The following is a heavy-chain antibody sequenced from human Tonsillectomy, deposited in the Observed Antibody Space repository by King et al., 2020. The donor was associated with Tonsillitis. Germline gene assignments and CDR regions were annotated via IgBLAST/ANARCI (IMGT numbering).Heavy chain of an antibody. CDR2: IKQEGNEK. CDR3: ARVIREYYFGSGISYYYDMDV. D-gene: IGHD3-10*01. V-gene: IGHV3-7*01. CDR1: GFTFSSYW. J-gene: IGHJ6*02. Sequence: VQLVESGGGLVQPGGSLRLSCAASGFTFSSYWMSWVRQAPGKGLEWVANIKQEGNEKYYVDYVKGRFTISRDNAKNSLYLQMNSLRAEDTAVYYCARVIREYYFGSGISYYYDMDVWGQGTTVTVSS.